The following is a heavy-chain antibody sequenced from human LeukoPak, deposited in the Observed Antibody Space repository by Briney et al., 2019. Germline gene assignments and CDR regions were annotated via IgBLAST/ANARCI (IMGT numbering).Heavy chain of an antibody. J-gene: IGHJ6*04. CDR2: INPNSGGT. V-gene: IGHV1-2*06. CDR1: GYTFTGYY. Sequence: ASVKVSCKASGYTFTGYYMHWVRRAPGQGLEWMGRINPNSGGTNYAQKFQGRVTMTRDTSITTAYMGLSSLTSDDTAVYYCARGPWIQLGMDVWGKGTTVTVSS. CDR3: ARGPWIQLGMDV. D-gene: IGHD5-18*01.